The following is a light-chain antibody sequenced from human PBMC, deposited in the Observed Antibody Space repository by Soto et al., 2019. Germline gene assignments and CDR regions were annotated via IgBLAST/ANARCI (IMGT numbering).Light chain of an antibody. CDR2: EVS. CDR3: SSYAGSNSWV. V-gene: IGLV2-8*01. Sequence: QSVLTQPPSASGSPGQSVTISCTGTSSDVGGYNYVSWYQQHPGKAPKLMIYEVSKWPSGVPDRFSGSKSGNTASLTVSGLQAEDEADYYCSSYAGSNSWVFGGGTKVTVL. J-gene: IGLJ3*02. CDR1: SSDVGGYNY.